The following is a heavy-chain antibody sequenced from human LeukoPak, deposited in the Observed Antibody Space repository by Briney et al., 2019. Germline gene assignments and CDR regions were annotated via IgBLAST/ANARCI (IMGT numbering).Heavy chain of an antibody. CDR2: IDPSNSYT. CDR3: ARHADYHILTGFDY. Sequence: GESLKISCKGSGYNLTNYWISWVRQMPGKGLEWMGRIDPSNSYTNYSPPFQGHVTISADRSISTAYLQWNSLKASDTAMYYCARHADYHILTGFDYWGQGTLVTVS. J-gene: IGHJ4*02. CDR1: GYNLTNYW. V-gene: IGHV5-10-1*01. D-gene: IGHD3-9*01.